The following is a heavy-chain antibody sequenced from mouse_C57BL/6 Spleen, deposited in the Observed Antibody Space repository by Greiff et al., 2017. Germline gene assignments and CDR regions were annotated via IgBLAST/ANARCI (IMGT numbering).Heavy chain of an antibody. Sequence: EVQLVESGGGLVKPGGSLKLSCAASGFTFSDYGMHWVRQAPEKGLEWVAYISSGSSTIYYADTVKGRFTISRDNAKNTLFLQMTSLRSEDTAMYYCARALYDYGGSCRYAMDYWGQGTSVTVSS. J-gene: IGHJ4*01. CDR3: ARALYDYGGSCRYAMDY. CDR2: ISSGSSTI. V-gene: IGHV5-17*01. CDR1: GFTFSDYG. D-gene: IGHD1-1*01.